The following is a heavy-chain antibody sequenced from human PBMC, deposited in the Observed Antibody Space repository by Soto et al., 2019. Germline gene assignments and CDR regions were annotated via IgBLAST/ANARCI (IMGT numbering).Heavy chain of an antibody. CDR3: ARYSGYEGLRFDP. Sequence: SGTLALTCTVSGGSISSGDYYWTWIRQPPGKGLEWIGYIYYSGSTYYNPSLKSRVTISVDTSQNQFSLKLSSVTAADTAVYYCARYSGYEGLRFDPWGQGTLVTVSS. V-gene: IGHV4-30-4*01. J-gene: IGHJ5*02. CDR1: GGSISSGDYY. CDR2: IYYSGST. D-gene: IGHD5-12*01.